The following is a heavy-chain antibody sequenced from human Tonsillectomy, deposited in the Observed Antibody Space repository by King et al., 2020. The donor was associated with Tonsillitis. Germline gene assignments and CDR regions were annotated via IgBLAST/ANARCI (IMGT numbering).Heavy chain of an antibody. CDR1: GGSITTSNW. D-gene: IGHD3-9*01. CDR3: ATIHYAVSTVPYFDS. CDR2: IYQSEST. Sequence: QLQESGPGLVRPSGTLSLTCTVSGGSITTSNWWTWVRQPPGKGLEWIGEIYQSESTNYNPALRGRVTISADKSKNQFSLKLTSVTAADTAVYYCATIHYAVSTVPYFDSWGQGILVTVSS. J-gene: IGHJ4*02. V-gene: IGHV4-4*02.